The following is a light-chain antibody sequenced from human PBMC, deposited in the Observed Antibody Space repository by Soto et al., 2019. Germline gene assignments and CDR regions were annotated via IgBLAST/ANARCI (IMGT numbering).Light chain of an antibody. CDR2: GTS. CDR1: DSNIGANLV. V-gene: IGLV1-40*01. J-gene: IGLJ3*02. Sequence: QSVLTQPPSVSGAPGQRVTITCSGSDSNIGANLVVYWYRQLPGTAPKVLIYGTSNRPSGVPDRFPGFKSGTSASLVITGLQAEDEGDYYCQSYDASLSGGVFGGGTKLTVL. CDR3: QSYDASLSGGV.